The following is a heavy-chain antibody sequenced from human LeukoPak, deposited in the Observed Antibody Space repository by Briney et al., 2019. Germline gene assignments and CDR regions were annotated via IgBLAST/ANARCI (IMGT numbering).Heavy chain of an antibody. CDR3: ARGRGGLLWFGEFNS. CDR1: GFTFDDYA. J-gene: IGHJ4*02. Sequence: PGGSLRLSCAASGFTFDDYAMHWVRQALGKGLEWVSGISWNSGSIGYADSVKGRFTISRDNAKNSLYLQMNSLRAEDTAVYYCARGRGGLLWFGEFNSWGQGTLVTVSS. CDR2: ISWNSGSI. V-gene: IGHV3-9*01. D-gene: IGHD3-10*01.